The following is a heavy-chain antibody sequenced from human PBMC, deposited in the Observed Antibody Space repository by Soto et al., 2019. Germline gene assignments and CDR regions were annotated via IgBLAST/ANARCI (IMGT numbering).Heavy chain of an antibody. J-gene: IGHJ4*02. D-gene: IGHD2-15*01. Sequence: SLRLSCAASGFTFSSYAMSWVRQAPGKGLEWVSAISGSGGSTYYADSVKGRFTISRDNSKNTLYLQMNSLRAEDTAVYYCAKVAGIVVVVAAPGRSWSTDYWGKGTLVTVSS. V-gene: IGHV3-23*01. CDR2: ISGSGGST. CDR1: GFTFSSYA. CDR3: AKVAGIVVVVAAPGRSWSTDY.